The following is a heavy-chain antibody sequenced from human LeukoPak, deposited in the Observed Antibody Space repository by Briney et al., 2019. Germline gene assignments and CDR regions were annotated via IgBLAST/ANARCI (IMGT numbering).Heavy chain of an antibody. J-gene: IGHJ4*02. CDR3: AKGTSPPGIVGALGDY. CDR2: VWYEGSTK. V-gene: IGHV3-30*02. Sequence: GGSLRLSCAASGFTFSSYGMHWVRQAPGKGLEWVAFVWYEGSTKYADSVKGRFTVSRDNSKNTLYLQMNSLRAEDTAVYYCAKGTSPPGIVGALGDYWGQGTLVTVSS. CDR1: GFTFSSYG. D-gene: IGHD1-26*01.